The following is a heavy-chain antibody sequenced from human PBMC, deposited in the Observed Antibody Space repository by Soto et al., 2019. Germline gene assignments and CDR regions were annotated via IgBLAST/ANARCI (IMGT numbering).Heavy chain of an antibody. D-gene: IGHD3-10*01. J-gene: IGHJ4*02. V-gene: IGHV1-69*04. CDR3: VRDWESTTQTWGFGDS. CDR2: IIPIFGVT. CDR1: GGTFSSYT. Sequence: QVPVVQSGAEVKKPGSSVKVSCKASGGTFSSYTITWVRQAPGQGLAWLGRIIPIFGVTNYAQKFQDRLTMSADRPPTTAYMELSSLTSADTAVYYCVRDWESTTQTWGFGDSWGQGTLVTVSS.